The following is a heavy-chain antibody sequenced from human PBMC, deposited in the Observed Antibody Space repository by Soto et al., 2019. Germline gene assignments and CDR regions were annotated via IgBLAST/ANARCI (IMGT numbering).Heavy chain of an antibody. Sequence: GGSLRLSWAASGFTFSSYAMSWVRQAPGKGMEWVSAIGGSGGSTYYADSVKGRFTISRDNSKNTLYLQMNSLRAEYTAVYYCAKANPPARPRPGYYYYYYGMDVWGQGTTVTVSS. CDR3: AKANPPARPRPGYYYYYYGMDV. V-gene: IGHV3-23*01. D-gene: IGHD6-6*01. J-gene: IGHJ6*02. CDR1: GFTFSSYA. CDR2: IGGSGGST.